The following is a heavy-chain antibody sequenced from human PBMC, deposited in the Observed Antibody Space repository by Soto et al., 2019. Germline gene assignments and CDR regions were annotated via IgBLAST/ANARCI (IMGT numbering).Heavy chain of an antibody. V-gene: IGHV5-51*01. J-gene: IGHJ6*02. CDR3: ARREGYYYGMDV. Sequence: GESLKISCKGSEYMFSSYGIGWVRQTPGKGLEWIGMIYPGDSDTTYSPTLQGHVTISADKSISTAYLYWSSLKASDSAIYYCARREGYYYGMDVWGQGTTVTVSS. CDR2: IYPGDSDT. CDR1: EYMFSSYG.